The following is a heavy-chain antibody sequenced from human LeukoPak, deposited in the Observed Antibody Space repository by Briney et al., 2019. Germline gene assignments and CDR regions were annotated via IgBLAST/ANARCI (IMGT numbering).Heavy chain of an antibody. D-gene: IGHD6-19*01. CDR3: ASGAVAGFFDY. CDR1: GYTFTSYY. V-gene: IGHV1-46*01. CDR2: INPSGGST. Sequence: ASVKVSCKASGYTFTSYYMHWVRQAPGQGLEWMGIINPSGGSTSYAQKFQGRVTMTRDMSTSTVYMELSSLGSEDTAVYYCASGAVAGFFDYWGQGTLVTVSS. J-gene: IGHJ4*02.